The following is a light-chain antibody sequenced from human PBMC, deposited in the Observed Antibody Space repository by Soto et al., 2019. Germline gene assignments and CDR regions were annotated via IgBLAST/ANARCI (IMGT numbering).Light chain of an antibody. V-gene: IGLV2-14*01. CDR2: EVS. Sequence: QSVLTQPASVSGSPGQSITISCTGTSSDVGGYNYVSWYQQHPGKAPKLMIYEVSNRPSGVSNRFSGSKSGNTASLTISGLQAEDEADYYYSSYTSSSTSVFGTGTKVTVL. CDR3: SSYTSSSTSV. J-gene: IGLJ1*01. CDR1: SSDVGGYNY.